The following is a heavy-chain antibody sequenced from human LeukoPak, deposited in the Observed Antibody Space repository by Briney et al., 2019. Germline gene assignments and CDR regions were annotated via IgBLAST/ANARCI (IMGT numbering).Heavy chain of an antibody. CDR1: GFTFSSYS. CDR2: ISSSSSYI. CDR3: ATPLDYYDSSGYHQGGD. V-gene: IGHV3-21*04. Sequence: GGSLRLSCAASGFTFSSYSMNWVRQAPGKGLEWVSSISSSSSYIYYADSVKGRFTISRDNAKNSLYLQMNSPRAEDTAVYYCATPLDYYDSSGYHQGGDWGQGTLVTVSS. D-gene: IGHD3-22*01. J-gene: IGHJ4*02.